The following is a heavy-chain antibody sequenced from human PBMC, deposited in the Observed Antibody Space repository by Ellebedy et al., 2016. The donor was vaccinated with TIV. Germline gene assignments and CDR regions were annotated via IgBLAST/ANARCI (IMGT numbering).Heavy chain of an antibody. J-gene: IGHJ4*02. D-gene: IGHD7-27*01. V-gene: IGHV3-33*01. CDR3: ASWDFDY. CDR1: GLTFSRYG. CDR2: IWYDGSIK. Sequence: PGGSLRLSCAASGLTFSRYGMHWIRQAPHKGLEWVAVIWYDGSIKYLEDSVKGRFTISRDNFNNTLYLQMNSLRAEDTAVYWCASWDFDYWGQGTLVTVSS.